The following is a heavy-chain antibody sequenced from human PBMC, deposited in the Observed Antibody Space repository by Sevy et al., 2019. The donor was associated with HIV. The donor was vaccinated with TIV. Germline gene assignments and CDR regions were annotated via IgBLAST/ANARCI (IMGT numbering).Heavy chain of an antibody. J-gene: IGHJ4*01. D-gene: IGHD4-17*01. V-gene: IGHV3-49*03. CDR3: TRGRRVYADYGVDY. CDR1: GFTFGEYS. CDR2: IRSEVYGGTT. Sequence: GGSLRLFCTASGFTFGEYSMSWFRQAPGKGLEWVSFIRSEVYGGTTEYAASVKGRFTISRDDSKSIAYLQMSSLKTEDTAVYYCTRGRRVYADYGVDYWGQEPWSPSPQ.